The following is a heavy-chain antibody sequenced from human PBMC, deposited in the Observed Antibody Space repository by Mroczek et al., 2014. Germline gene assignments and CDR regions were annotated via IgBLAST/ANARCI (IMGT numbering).Heavy chain of an antibody. CDR3: ARVRIIAVAGTSDAFDI. CDR2: ISAYNGNT. D-gene: IGHD6-19*01. CDR1: GYTFTSYG. Sequence: QVQLVQSGAEVKKPGASVKVSCKASGYTFTSYGISWVRQAPGQGLEWMGWISAYNGNTNYAQKLQGRVTMTTDTSTSTAYMELRSLRSDDTAVYYCARVRIIAVAGTSDAFDIVGPRDNGHRLF. J-gene: IGHJ3*02. V-gene: IGHV1-18*01.